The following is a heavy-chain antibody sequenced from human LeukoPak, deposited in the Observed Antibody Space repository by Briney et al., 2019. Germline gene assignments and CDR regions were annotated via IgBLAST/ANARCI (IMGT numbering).Heavy chain of an antibody. CDR3: ARGSVSGEYFDY. Sequence: ASVKVSCGASGYTFTSYDINWVRQATGQGLEWMGWMNPNSGNTGYAQKFQGRVTMARNTSISTAYMELSSLRSEDTAVYYCARGSVSGEYFDYWGQGTLVTVSS. J-gene: IGHJ4*02. CDR1: GYTFTSYD. V-gene: IGHV1-8*01. D-gene: IGHD3-10*02. CDR2: MNPNSGNT.